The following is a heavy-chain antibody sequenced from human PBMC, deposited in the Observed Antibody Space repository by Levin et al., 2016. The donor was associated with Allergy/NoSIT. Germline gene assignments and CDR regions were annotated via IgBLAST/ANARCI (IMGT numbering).Heavy chain of an antibody. V-gene: IGHV1-3*01. D-gene: IGHD6-6*01. CDR3: ARRAAEYSASYRYFQY. Sequence: WVRQAPGQRPQWMGSISGDNDDTKYSQRFQGRLSITRDKSATTAYMELSSLTSEDTAVYYCARRAAEYSASYRYFQYWGQGTLVTVSS. J-gene: IGHJ1*01. CDR2: ISGDNDDT.